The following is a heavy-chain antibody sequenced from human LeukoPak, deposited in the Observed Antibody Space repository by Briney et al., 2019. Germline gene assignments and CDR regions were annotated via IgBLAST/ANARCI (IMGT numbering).Heavy chain of an antibody. CDR2: IIPIFGTA. Sequence: SVKVSCKASGGTFSSYAIRWVRQAPGQGLEWMGRIIPIFGTANYAQKFQGRVTITTDESTSTAYMELSSLRSEDTAVYYCARLGGSYHYYYYMDVWGKGTTVTVSS. CDR3: ARLGGSYHYYYYMDV. J-gene: IGHJ6*03. V-gene: IGHV1-69*05. CDR1: GGTFSSYA. D-gene: IGHD1-26*01.